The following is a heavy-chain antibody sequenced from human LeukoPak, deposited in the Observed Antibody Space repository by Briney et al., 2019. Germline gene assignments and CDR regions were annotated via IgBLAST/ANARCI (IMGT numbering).Heavy chain of an antibody. CDR2: IYYSGST. Sequence: ASETLSLTCTVSGGSISSYYWSWIRQPPGKGLEWIGYIYYSGSTNYNPSLKSRVTISVDTSKNQFSLKLTSVTAADTAVYYCVRGPYGSGISNWFDPWGQGTLVIVSS. J-gene: IGHJ5*02. CDR3: VRGPYGSGISNWFDP. CDR1: GGSISSYY. D-gene: IGHD3-10*01. V-gene: IGHV4-59*01.